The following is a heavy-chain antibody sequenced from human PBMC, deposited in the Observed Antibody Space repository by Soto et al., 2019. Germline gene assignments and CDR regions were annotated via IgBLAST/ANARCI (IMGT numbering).Heavy chain of an antibody. D-gene: IGHD4-17*01. CDR2: ISGSGDST. J-gene: IGHJ2*01. V-gene: IGHV3-23*01. Sequence: EVQLLESGGGLVQPGGSLRLSCAASGFTFSSYAMSWVRQAPGKGLEWVSAISGSGDSTYYADSVKGRFTISRDNSKNTQYLQLNSLRAEDTAVYYCAKRTVGWYFDLWGRGTLVTVSS. CDR3: AKRTVGWYFDL. CDR1: GFTFSSYA.